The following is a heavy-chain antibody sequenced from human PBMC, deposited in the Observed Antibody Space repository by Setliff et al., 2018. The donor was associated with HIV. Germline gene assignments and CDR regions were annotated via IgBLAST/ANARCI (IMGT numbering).Heavy chain of an antibody. D-gene: IGHD2-15*01. CDR3: ARDAGGSVGNYYFDY. J-gene: IGHJ4*02. CDR1: GASISSGTYF. Sequence: SETLSLTCTVSGASISSGTYFWTWVRQPAGQGLEWVGHIYSIGSTKYNPSLKNRVTISIDTSKKQFSLNLSSVTAADTAVYYCARDAGGSVGNYYFDYWGQGTLVTVSS. CDR2: IYSIGST. V-gene: IGHV4-61*10.